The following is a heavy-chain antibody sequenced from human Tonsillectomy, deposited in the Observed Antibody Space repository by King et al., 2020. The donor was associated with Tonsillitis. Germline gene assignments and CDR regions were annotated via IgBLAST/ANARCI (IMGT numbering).Heavy chain of an antibody. D-gene: IGHD2-15*01. Sequence: VQLQQWGAGLLKPSETLSLTCAVYGGSLSDHYWNWIRQAPGQGLEWIGEIDHRGSTNYNPSLESRVTISVDTSKNQFSLNLTSVTAADTAVYYCARGWAVATPFPYWGQGTLVTVSS. CDR2: IDHRGST. J-gene: IGHJ4*02. CDR1: GGSLSDHY. CDR3: ARGWAVATPFPY. V-gene: IGHV4-34*01.